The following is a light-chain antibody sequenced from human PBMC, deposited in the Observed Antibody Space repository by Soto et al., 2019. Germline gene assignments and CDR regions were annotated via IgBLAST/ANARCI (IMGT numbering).Light chain of an antibody. CDR1: QSVLYNSNNKNY. CDR3: QQYYSTPHT. V-gene: IGKV4-1*01. J-gene: IGKJ2*01. Sequence: DIVMTQSPDSLAVSLGERATINCKSSQSVLYNSNNKNYLAWYQQKPGQPPKLLIYWASTRESGVPDRFSGSGSETDFTLTISSLQAEDVAVYYCQQYYSTPHTFGQGTKLEIK. CDR2: WAS.